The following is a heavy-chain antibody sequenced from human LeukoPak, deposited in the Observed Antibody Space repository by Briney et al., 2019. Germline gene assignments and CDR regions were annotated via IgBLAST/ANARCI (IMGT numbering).Heavy chain of an antibody. V-gene: IGHV4-59*08. CDR1: GGSIFNYY. CDR2: IYHSGDT. CDR3: ARHPFATPFDS. Sequence: NPSETLALTCTVSGGSIFNYYWSWIRQPPGKGLEWIGYIYHSGDTNHNPSLKSRVTISTDTSKNQFSLELRSVTAADTAVYYCARHPFATPFDSWGRGILVTVSS. D-gene: IGHD2-15*01. J-gene: IGHJ4*02.